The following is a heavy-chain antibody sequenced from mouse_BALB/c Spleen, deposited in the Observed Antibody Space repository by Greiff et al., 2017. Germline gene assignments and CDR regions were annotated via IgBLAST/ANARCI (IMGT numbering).Heavy chain of an antibody. CDR3: ASGGGSYYAMDY. V-gene: IGHV5-12-2*01. CDR1: GFTFSSYT. Sequence: EVQLVESGGGLVQPGGSLKLSCAASGFTFSSYTMSWVRQTPEKRLEWVAYISNGGGSTYYPDTVKGRFTISRDNAKNTLYLQMSSLKSEDTAMYYCASGGGSYYAMDYWGQGTSVTVSS. CDR2: ISNGGGST. J-gene: IGHJ4*01.